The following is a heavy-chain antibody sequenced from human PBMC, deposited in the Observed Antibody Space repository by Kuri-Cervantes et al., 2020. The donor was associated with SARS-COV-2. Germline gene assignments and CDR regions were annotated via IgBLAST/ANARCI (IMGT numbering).Heavy chain of an antibody. D-gene: IGHD2-21*01. J-gene: IGHJ2*01. V-gene: IGHV5-51*01. CDR3: ARRIYCGGDCYYRGDWYFDL. Sequence: GGFLRLSCEVSGFLFSASAIHWVRQASGKGLEWIGIIYPGDSDTRYSPSFQGQVTISADKSISTAYLQWSSLKASDTAMYYCARRIYCGGDCYYRGDWYFDLWGRGTLVTVSS. CDR1: GFLFSASA. CDR2: IYPGDSDT.